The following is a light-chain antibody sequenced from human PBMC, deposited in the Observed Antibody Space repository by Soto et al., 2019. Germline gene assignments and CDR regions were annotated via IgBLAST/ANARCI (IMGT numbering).Light chain of an antibody. CDR1: GSNIGSNF. CDR2: NNN. CDR3: AAWDNSLNGVV. V-gene: IGLV1-44*01. Sequence: QSVLTQPPSASGTPGQRVTISCSGSGSNIGSNFVSWYQQLPRAAPKLLMYNNNQRPSGVPDRFSGSKSGTSASLAVSGLQPEDEADYYCAAWDNSLNGVVFGGGTQLTVL. J-gene: IGLJ2*01.